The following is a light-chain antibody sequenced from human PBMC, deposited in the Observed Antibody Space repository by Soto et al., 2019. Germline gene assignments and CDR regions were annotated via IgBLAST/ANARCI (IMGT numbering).Light chain of an antibody. CDR3: QQSNRYPLLLT. J-gene: IGKJ4*01. CDR1: QGISSA. CDR2: DAS. V-gene: IGKV1-13*02. Sequence: AIQLTQSPSSLSASVGDRVTITCRASQGISSALAWYQQKPGKAPKLLIYDASSLESGVPSRFTGSGSGTDFTLTLSSLQPEDFATYYCQQSNRYPLLLTFGGGTKVEIK.